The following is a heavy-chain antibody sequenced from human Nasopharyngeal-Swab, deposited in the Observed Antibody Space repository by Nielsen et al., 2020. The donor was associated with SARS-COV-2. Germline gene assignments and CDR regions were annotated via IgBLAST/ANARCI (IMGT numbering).Heavy chain of an antibody. J-gene: IGHJ3*02. V-gene: IGHV3-48*03. Sequence: LKISCAASGFTFSSYEMNWVRQAPGKGLEWVSYISSSGSTRYYADSVKGRFTISRDNAKNSIYLQMNSLRGEDTAVYYCRGWLATFDIWGQGTLVTVSS. D-gene: IGHD3-22*01. CDR1: GFTFSSYE. CDR3: RGWLATFDI. CDR2: ISSSGSTR.